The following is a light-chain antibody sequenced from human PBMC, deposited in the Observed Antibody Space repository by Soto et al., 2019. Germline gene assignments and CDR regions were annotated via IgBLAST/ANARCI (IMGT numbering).Light chain of an antibody. V-gene: IGKV3-20*01. CDR1: QSVSSSY. CDR2: GAS. CDR3: QQYGSSPGT. Sequence: EIVLTQSPGTLSLSPGERATLSCRASQSVSSSYLAWYHHKPGQPPRLLIYGASSRATGIPDRFSGSRSGTAFTLTISRMEPEDFALYYCQQYGSSPGTFGQGTKVEIK. J-gene: IGKJ1*01.